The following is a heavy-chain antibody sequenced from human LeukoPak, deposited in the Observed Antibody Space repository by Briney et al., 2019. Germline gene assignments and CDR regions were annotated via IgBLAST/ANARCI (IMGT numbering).Heavy chain of an antibody. CDR2: ISSSSSTI. CDR1: GFTFSSYS. D-gene: IGHD3-10*01. CDR3: ARWAAMVQTNYMGV. V-gene: IGHV3-48*01. J-gene: IGHJ6*03. Sequence: GGSLRLSCAASGFTFSSYSMNWVRQAPGKGLEWVSYISSSSSTIYYADSVKGRFTISRDNAKNSLYLQMNSLRAEDTAVYYCARWAAMVQTNYMGVWGKGTTVTVSS.